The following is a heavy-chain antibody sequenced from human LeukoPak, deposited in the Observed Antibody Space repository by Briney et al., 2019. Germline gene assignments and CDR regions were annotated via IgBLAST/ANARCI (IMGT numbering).Heavy chain of an antibody. J-gene: IGHJ3*02. CDR2: IYYTGST. CDR1: GGSISSGGYY. Sequence: SETLSLTCSVSGGSISSGGYYWSWIRQPPGKGLEWIGYIYYTGSTYYNPSLKSRVTISVDRSKNQFSLRLSSVTAADTAVYYCATDPVLFGWSDAFDIWGQGTMVTVSS. V-gene: IGHV4-30-2*01. D-gene: IGHD3-9*01. CDR3: ATDPVLFGWSDAFDI.